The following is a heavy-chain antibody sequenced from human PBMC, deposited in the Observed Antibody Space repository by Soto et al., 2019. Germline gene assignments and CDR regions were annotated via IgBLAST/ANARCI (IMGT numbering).Heavy chain of an antibody. CDR2: IKQDGSEK. CDR3: ASSGWYSAFDI. D-gene: IGHD6-19*01. CDR1: GFTFSSYW. V-gene: IGHV3-7*01. J-gene: IGHJ3*02. Sequence: GGSLRLSCAASGFTFSSYWMSWVRQAPGKGLEWVANIKQDGSEKYYVDSVKGRFTISRDNAENSLYLQMNSLRAEDTAVYYCASSGWYSAFDIWGQGTMVTVSS.